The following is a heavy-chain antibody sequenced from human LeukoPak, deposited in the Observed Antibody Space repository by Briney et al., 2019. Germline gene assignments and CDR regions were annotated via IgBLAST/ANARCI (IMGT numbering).Heavy chain of an antibody. CDR2: IHTGGTT. Sequence: GGSLRLSCAASGFTFSDYYMSWIRQALGKGLEWVSVIHTGGTTHYADSVKGRFTISKDNSNNTVYLQMNSVRVEDTAVYYCARVWFGYFFQWGQGALVTVSS. CDR3: ARVWFGYFFQ. J-gene: IGHJ4*02. V-gene: IGHV3-53*01. CDR1: GFTFSDYY. D-gene: IGHD3-10*01.